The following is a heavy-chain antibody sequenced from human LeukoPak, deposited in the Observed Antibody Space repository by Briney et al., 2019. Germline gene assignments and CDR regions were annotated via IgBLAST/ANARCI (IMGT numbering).Heavy chain of an antibody. Sequence: SETLSLTCGVHGGSFSGFYWSWIRQSPGKGLEWIGEINHRGSTSYNPSLKSRVTISIDTSKSQFSLNLSSVTAADTAVYYCARGHIATAGTVFDYWGQGTLVTVSS. CDR2: INHRGST. CDR3: ARGHIATAGTVFDY. J-gene: IGHJ4*02. D-gene: IGHD6-13*01. CDR1: GGSFSGFY. V-gene: IGHV4-34*01.